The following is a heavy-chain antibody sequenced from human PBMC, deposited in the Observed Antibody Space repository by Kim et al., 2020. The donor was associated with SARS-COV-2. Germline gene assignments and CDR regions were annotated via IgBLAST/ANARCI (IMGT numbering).Heavy chain of an antibody. CDR2: IYYSGST. CDR1: GGSISSSSYY. D-gene: IGHD3-10*01. V-gene: IGHV4-39*01. J-gene: IGHJ5*02. Sequence: SETLSLTCTVSGGSISSSSYYWGWIRQPPGKGLEWIGSIYYSGSTYYNPSLKSRVTISVDTSKNQFSLKLSSVTAADTAVYYCARHRRITMVRGVRGNDWFDPWGQGTLVTVSS. CDR3: ARHRRITMVRGVRGNDWFDP.